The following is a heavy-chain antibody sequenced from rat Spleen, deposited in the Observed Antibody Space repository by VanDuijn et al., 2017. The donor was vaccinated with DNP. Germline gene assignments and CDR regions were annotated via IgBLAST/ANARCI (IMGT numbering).Heavy chain of an antibody. CDR1: GFTFSDFG. V-gene: IGHV5S14*01. CDR2: INTGGGTT. Sequence: EVQLVESGGGLVQPGRSLRLSCTASGFTFSDFGMAWVRQTPTKGLEWVASINTGGGTTYYRDSVKGRFTISRDNAKNTQYLQMDSLGSEDTATYYCATGRGDYWGQGVMVTVSS. D-gene: IGHD4-1*01. J-gene: IGHJ2*01. CDR3: ATGRGDY.